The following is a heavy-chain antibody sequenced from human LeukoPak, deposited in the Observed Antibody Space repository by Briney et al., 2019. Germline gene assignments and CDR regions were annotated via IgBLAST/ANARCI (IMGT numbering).Heavy chain of an antibody. D-gene: IGHD4-17*01. CDR3: AKVGTVYYFDY. CDR2: ISGSGGST. V-gene: IGHV3-23*01. Sequence: GGSLRLSCAASRITFNSYAMSWVRQAPGKGLEGVSAISGSGGSTYYADSVKGRFTISRDNSKNTLYLQMNSLRAEDTAVYYCAKVGTVYYFDYWGQGTLVTVSS. CDR1: RITFNSYA. J-gene: IGHJ4*02.